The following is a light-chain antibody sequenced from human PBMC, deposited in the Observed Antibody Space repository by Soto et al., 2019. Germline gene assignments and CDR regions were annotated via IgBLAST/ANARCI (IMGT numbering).Light chain of an antibody. CDR1: QSLNNH. Sequence: EIVLTQSPATLSLSPGARATLSCRASQSLNNHLAWYQQKPVQAPSLLIYDSFNRAIGIPVRFSGSGSGTDFTLTISSLESEEFAVYYWQQRGSWTPTVGQGTNVEI. CDR3: QQRGSWTPT. J-gene: IGKJ1*01. CDR2: DSF. V-gene: IGKV3-11*01.